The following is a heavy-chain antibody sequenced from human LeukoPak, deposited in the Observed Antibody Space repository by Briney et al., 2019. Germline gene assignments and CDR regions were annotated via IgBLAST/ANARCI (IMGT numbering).Heavy chain of an antibody. V-gene: IGHV3-21*05. CDR3: AREKSGTTSYYFDY. CDR1: GFTFSSYA. CDR2: ISSSSSYT. J-gene: IGHJ4*02. Sequence: PGGSLRLSCAASGFTFSSYAMSWVRQAPGKGLEWVSYISSSSSYTNYADSVKGRFTISRDNAKNSLYLQMNSLRAEDTAVYYCAREKSGTTSYYFDYWGQGTLVTVSS. D-gene: IGHD1-1*01.